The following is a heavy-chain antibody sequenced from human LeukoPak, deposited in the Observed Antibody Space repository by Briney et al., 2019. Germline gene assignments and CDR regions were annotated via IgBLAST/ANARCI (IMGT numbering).Heavy chain of an antibody. CDR1: GFTFRNYV. J-gene: IGHJ4*02. CDR3: AREGYYGSGSPPSLYFDY. CDR2: TSSDLNVK. D-gene: IGHD3-10*01. Sequence: GGSLRLSCAASGFTFRNYVIHWVRRAPGKGLEWVAVTSSDLNVKLYADSVKGRFTISRDNSRSALYLQMNSLRPEDTAIYYCAREGYYGSGSPPSLYFDYWGQGTLVTVSS. V-gene: IGHV3-30-3*01.